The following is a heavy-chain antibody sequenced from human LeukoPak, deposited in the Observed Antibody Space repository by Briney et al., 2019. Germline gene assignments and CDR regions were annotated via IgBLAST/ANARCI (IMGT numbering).Heavy chain of an antibody. CDR3: ASLLRGVPPY. CDR1: GFTFSSYS. D-gene: IGHD3-10*01. V-gene: IGHV3-21*01. CDR2: ISSSSSYI. Sequence: PGGSLRLSCAASGFTFSSYSMNWVRQAPGKGLEWVSSISSSSSYIYYAGSVKGRFTISRDNAKNSLYLQMNSLRAEDTAVYYCASLLRGVPPYWGQGTLVTVSS. J-gene: IGHJ4*02.